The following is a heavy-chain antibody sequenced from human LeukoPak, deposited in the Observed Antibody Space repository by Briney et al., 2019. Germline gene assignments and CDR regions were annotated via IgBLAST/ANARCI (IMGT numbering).Heavy chain of an antibody. CDR3: ARRNSSWYSFDY. J-gene: IGHJ4*02. D-gene: IGHD6-13*01. CDR2: IYYSGST. Sequence: SETLSLTCTVSGGSISSYYWTWIRQPPGEGLEWIGYIYYSGSTNYNPSLKSRVTISVDTSKNQFSLKLSSMTAADTAVYYCARRNSSWYSFDYWGQGTLVTVSS. V-gene: IGHV4-59*01. CDR1: GGSISSYY.